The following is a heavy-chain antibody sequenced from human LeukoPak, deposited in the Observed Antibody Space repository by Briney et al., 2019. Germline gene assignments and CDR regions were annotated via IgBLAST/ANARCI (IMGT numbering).Heavy chain of an antibody. CDR2: INHSGST. CDR3: ARGGYSSGWYRYSDY. D-gene: IGHD6-19*01. J-gene: IGHJ4*02. V-gene: IGHV4-34*01. CDR1: GFTFSNAW. Sequence: GSLRLSCAASGFTFSNAWMSWVRQPPGKGLEWIGEINHSGSTNYNPSLKSGVTISVDTSKNQFHLKLSSVTAADTAVYYCARGGYSSGWYRYSDYWGQGTLVTVSS.